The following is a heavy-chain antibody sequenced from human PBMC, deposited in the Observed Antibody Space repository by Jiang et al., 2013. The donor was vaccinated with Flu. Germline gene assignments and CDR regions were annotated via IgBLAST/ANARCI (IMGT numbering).Heavy chain of an antibody. CDR1: GGSISSGSYY. D-gene: IGHD1-26*01. V-gene: IGHV4-61*02. J-gene: IGHJ4*02. CDR3: ARYSGSVGYFDY. CDR2: IYTSGGT. Sequence: GPGLVKPSQTLSLTCSVSGGSISSGSYYWSWIRQPAGKGLEWIGRIYTSGGTNYNPSLKSRVTISVDRSKNQFSLEVRSVTAADTAVYYCARYSGSVGYFDYWGQGTLVTVSS.